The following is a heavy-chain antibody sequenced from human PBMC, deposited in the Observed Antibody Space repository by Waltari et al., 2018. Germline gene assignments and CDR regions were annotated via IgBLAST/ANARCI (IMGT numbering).Heavy chain of an antibody. CDR3: ARSSGSWYHAFDI. V-gene: IGHV1-3*01. CDR2: INAGNGNT. J-gene: IGHJ3*02. D-gene: IGHD1-26*01. CDR1: GYTFTSYA. Sequence: QVQLVQSGAEVKKPGASVKVSCKASGYTFTSYAMHWVRQAPGQRLEWMGWINAGNGNTKYSQKFQGRVTITRDTSASTAYMELSSLRSEDTAVYYCARSSGSWYHAFDIWGQGTMVTVSS.